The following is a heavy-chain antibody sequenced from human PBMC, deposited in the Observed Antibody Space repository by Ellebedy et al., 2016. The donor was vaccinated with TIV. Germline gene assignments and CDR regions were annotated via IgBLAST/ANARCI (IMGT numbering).Heavy chain of an antibody. CDR2: ISSTSSTI. CDR1: GFSFSSYT. CDR3: ASPFSSSCASCGY. V-gene: IGHV3-48*04. J-gene: IGHJ4*02. D-gene: IGHD6-13*01. Sequence: GGSLRLSCAASGFSFSSYTMNWIRQAPGKGLEWVSFISSTSSTIYYADSVKGRFTISRDNAKNSLYLQMNSLRAEDTAVYYCASPFSSSCASCGYWGQGTLVTVSS.